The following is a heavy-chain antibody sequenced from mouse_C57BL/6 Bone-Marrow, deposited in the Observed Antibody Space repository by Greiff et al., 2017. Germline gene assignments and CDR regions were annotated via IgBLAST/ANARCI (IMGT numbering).Heavy chain of an antibody. V-gene: IGHV3-6*01. CDR1: GYSITSGYY. CDR2: ISYDGSN. Sequence: EVQLQESGPGLVKPSQSLSLTCPVTGYSITSGYYWNWIRQFPGNKLEWMGYISYDGSNNYNPSLKNRIPITRDTSKNQFFLKLNSVTTEDTATYYCSRAFYDYDGYFDVWGTGTTVTVSS. CDR3: SRAFYDYDGYFDV. D-gene: IGHD2-4*01. J-gene: IGHJ1*03.